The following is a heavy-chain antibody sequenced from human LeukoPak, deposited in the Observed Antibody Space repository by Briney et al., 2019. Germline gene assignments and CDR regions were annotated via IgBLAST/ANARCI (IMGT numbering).Heavy chain of an antibody. V-gene: IGHV3-49*03. CDR1: GFNFGDYS. Sequence: GGSLRLSCTASGFNFGDYSLSWFRQAPGVGLEWVAFIRREGYGGTTEYAASVKGRFTTSRDDSKSIAYLQMNSLKTEDTGVYYCTRDHDFWRGPLDVWGKGTTVTVSS. J-gene: IGHJ6*04. CDR3: TRDHDFWRGPLDV. CDR2: IRREGYGGTT. D-gene: IGHD3-3*01.